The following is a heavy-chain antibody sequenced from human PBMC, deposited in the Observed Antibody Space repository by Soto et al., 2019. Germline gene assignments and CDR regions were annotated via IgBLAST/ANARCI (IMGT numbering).Heavy chain of an antibody. CDR1: GYTLTELS. CDR2: SDPEDGET. V-gene: IGHV1-24*01. J-gene: IGHJ6*03. D-gene: IGHD6-13*01. Sequence: GASVKVSCKVSGYTLTELSMHWVRQAPGKGLEWMGGSDPEDGETIYAQKFQGRVTMTEDTSTDTAYMELSSLRSEDTAVYYCAGSQQQFKANSRLYYYYYMDVWGKGTTVTVSS. CDR3: AGSQQQFKANSRLYYYYYMDV.